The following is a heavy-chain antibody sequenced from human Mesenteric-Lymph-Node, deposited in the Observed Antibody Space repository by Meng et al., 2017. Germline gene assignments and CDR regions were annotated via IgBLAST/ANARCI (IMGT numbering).Heavy chain of an antibody. CDR3: TRASAEYMFDF. Sequence: SLKISCAASGFTFDDYAMHWVRQAPGKGLEWVSGISWNSGSIGYADSVKGRFTISRDNAENSLYLQMDSLRAEDTAVYYCTRASAEYMFDFWGQGTMVTVSS. J-gene: IGHJ4*02. D-gene: IGHD2/OR15-2a*01. CDR2: ISWNSGSI. V-gene: IGHV3-9*01. CDR1: GFTFDDYA.